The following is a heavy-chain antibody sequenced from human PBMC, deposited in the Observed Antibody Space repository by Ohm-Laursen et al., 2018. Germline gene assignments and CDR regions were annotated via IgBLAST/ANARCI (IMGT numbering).Heavy chain of an antibody. J-gene: IGHJ5*02. CDR2: ISADVRST. D-gene: IGHD3-16*01. CDR1: GITFGNNA. CDR3: ARGWGWFDP. Sequence: SLRLSCTASGITFGNNAMSWVRQAPGKGLEWVSSISADVRSTYDADSVKGWFTISRDNSKNTLDLQMKSLRVEDTAMYYGARGWGWFDPWGQGTLATVSS. V-gene: IGHV3-23*01.